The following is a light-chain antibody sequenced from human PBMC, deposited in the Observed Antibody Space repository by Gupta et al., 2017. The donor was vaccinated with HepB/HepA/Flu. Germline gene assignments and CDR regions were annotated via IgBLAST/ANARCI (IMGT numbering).Light chain of an antibody. J-gene: IGKJ4*02. CDR2: GAS. Sequence: EIVLTQSPGTLSLSPGERATRSCRASQSVERNYLAWYQQRPGQAPRLLIYGASGRATGIPDRFSGSGSGIDFTLTISRLEPEDFAVYYCQQYGSSPSFGGGTKVEIK. CDR3: QQYGSSPS. V-gene: IGKV3-20*01. CDR1: QSVERNY.